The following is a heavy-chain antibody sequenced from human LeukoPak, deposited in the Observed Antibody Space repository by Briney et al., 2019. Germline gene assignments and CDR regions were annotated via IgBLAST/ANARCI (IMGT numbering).Heavy chain of an antibody. D-gene: IGHD5/OR15-5a*01. CDR1: AFXFSSYE. J-gene: IGHJ4*02. CDR3: ARVSTNFFDY. CDR2: ISSDGNSI. V-gene: IGHV3-48*03. Sequence: PGGSLRLFCAASAFXFSSYEISWVRQAPEMGLEWLAYISSDGNSIHYADSAKGRCHISRDNPKQSLYLHMKTLSAEDMVIYYGARVSTNFFDYWSEGALVTVSS.